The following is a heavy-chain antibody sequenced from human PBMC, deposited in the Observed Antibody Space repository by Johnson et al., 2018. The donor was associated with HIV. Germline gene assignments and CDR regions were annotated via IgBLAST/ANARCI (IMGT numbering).Heavy chain of an antibody. D-gene: IGHD4-23*01. J-gene: IGHJ3*02. Sequence: QMQLVESGGGVVRPGGSLRLSCAASGLTVSGNYMNWVRQAPGKGLEWVAVISYDGSNKYYADSVKGRFTISRDNSKNTLYLQMNSLRAEDTAVYYWVREIQSYGGNFGGAFDIWGQGTMVTVSS. CDR2: ISYDGSNK. V-gene: IGHV3-30*03. CDR1: GLTVSGNY. CDR3: VREIQSYGGNFGGAFDI.